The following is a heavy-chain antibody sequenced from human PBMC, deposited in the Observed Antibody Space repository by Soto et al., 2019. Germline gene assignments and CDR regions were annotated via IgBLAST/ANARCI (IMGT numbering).Heavy chain of an antibody. D-gene: IGHD1-1*01. CDR1: GFTFSSYA. CDR3: ARGGGQDAYNPLTLDY. Sequence: PGGSLRLSCAASGFTFSSYAMSWVRQVPGKGLEWVSAITGSGGSTYYADSVKGRFTISRDNSKNTLYLQMNSLRAEDTAVYYCARGGGQDAYNPLTLDYWGQGTLVTVSS. V-gene: IGHV3-23*01. CDR2: ITGSGGST. J-gene: IGHJ4*02.